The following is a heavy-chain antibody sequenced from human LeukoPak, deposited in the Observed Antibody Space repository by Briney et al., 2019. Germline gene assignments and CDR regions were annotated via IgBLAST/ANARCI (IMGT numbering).Heavy chain of an antibody. V-gene: IGHV3-30*02. CDR3: AKDGGQRWLQLYNFDY. Sequence: GGSLRLSCTASGFTFSNYGMHWVCQAPGKGLDWVAFIRYDGSNQYYADSMKGRFTVSRDNSKNTLYLQMNSLRAEDTAVYYCAKDGGQRWLQLYNFDYWGQGTLVTVSS. D-gene: IGHD5-24*01. CDR1: GFTFSNYG. CDR2: IRYDGSNQ. J-gene: IGHJ4*02.